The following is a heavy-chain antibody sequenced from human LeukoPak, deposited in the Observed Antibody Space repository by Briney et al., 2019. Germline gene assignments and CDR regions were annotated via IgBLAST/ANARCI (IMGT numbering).Heavy chain of an antibody. V-gene: IGHV1-69*13. CDR1: GGTFSSYA. J-gene: IGHJ5*02. CDR3: ARGPRYCSSTSCYLVWFDP. D-gene: IGHD2-2*01. Sequence: ASVKISCKASGGTFSSYAISWVRQAPGQGLEWMGGIIPIFGTANYAQKFQGRVTITADESTSTAYMELSSLRSEDTAAYYCARGPRYCSSTSCYLVWFDPWGQGTLVTVSS. CDR2: IIPIFGTA.